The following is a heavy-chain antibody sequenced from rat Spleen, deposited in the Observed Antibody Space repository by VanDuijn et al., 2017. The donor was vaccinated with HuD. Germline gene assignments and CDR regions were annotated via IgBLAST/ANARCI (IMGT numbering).Heavy chain of an antibody. CDR3: ARYTGGFAY. CDR1: GFTFSDYF. V-gene: IGHV5-29*01. Sequence: EVQLVESNGGLVQPGRSLKLSCAASGFTFSDYFMAWVRQAPTKGLEWVATISYDGSSPYYRDSVKGRFTISRDNAKSTLYLQMDSLRSEDTATYYCARYTGGFAYWGQGTLVTVSS. J-gene: IGHJ3*01. D-gene: IGHD1-4*01. CDR2: ISYDGSSP.